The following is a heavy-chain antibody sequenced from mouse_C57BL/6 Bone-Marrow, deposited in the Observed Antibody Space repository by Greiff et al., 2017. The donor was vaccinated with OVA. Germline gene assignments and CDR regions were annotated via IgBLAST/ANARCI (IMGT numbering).Heavy chain of an antibody. CDR3: AREVTVNYAMDY. J-gene: IGHJ4*01. CDR1: EYEFPSHD. Sequence: EVMLVESGGGLVQPGESLKLSCESNEYEFPSHDMSWVRKTPEKRLELVAAINSDGGSTYYPDTMERRFIIARDNTKKTLYLQMRSRRSEDTALYYCAREVTVNYAMDYWGQGTSVTVSS. CDR2: INSDGGST. V-gene: IGHV5-2*01. D-gene: IGHD2-1*01.